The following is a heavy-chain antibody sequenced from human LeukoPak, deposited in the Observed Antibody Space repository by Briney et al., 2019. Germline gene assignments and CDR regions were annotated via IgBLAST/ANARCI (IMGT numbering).Heavy chain of an antibody. V-gene: IGHV3-23*01. CDR3: ANSHSGERN. CDR2: ISGSDGGT. Sequence: GGSLRLSCAASGFIFSNYAMSWVRQAPGKGLEWVSTISGSDGGTYYADSVKGRFTISRDNSKNMLSLQMNSLRAEDTAVYHCANSHSGERNWGQGTLVTVSS. CDR1: GFIFSNYA. J-gene: IGHJ4*02. D-gene: IGHD1-1*01.